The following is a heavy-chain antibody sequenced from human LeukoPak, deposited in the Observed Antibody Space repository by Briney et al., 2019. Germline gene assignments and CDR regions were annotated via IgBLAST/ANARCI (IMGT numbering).Heavy chain of an antibody. CDR2: VDPEDGET. CDR1: GYTFTDYY. J-gene: IGHJ4*02. V-gene: IGHV1-69-2*01. CDR3: ATIEMATIRQPVFDY. D-gene: IGHD5-24*01. Sequence: ASVKVSCKVSGYTFTDYYMHWVQQAPGEGLEWMGLVDPEDGETIYAEKFQGRVTITADTSTDTAYMELSSLRPEDTAVYYCATIEMATIRQPVFDYWGQGTLVTVSS.